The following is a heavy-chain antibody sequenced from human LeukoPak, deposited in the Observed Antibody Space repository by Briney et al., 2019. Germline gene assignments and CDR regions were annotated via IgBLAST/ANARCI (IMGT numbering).Heavy chain of an antibody. D-gene: IGHD5-24*01. CDR1: GGSISSYY. Sequence: PSETLSLTCTVSGGSISSYYWSWIRQPPGKGLEWIGYIYYSGSTNYNPSLKSRVTISVDTSKNQFSLKLSSVTAADTAVYYCARGDGYNLGNFDYWGQGTLVTVSS. V-gene: IGHV4-59*08. J-gene: IGHJ4*02. CDR2: IYYSGST. CDR3: ARGDGYNLGNFDY.